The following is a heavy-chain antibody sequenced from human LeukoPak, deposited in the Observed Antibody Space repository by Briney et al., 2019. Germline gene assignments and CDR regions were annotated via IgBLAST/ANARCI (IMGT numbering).Heavy chain of an antibody. CDR2: VYISGST. Sequence: PSETLSLTCTVSGDSISSYYWSWIRQPAGKGLEWVGRVYISGSTNYNPSLKSRVTLSLDTSKNQFSLKLTSMTAADTAVYYCARVGGQSYYYYYMDVWGKGTTVTVSS. V-gene: IGHV4-4*07. J-gene: IGHJ6*03. CDR3: ARVGGQSYYYYYMDV. CDR1: GDSISSYY. D-gene: IGHD2-15*01.